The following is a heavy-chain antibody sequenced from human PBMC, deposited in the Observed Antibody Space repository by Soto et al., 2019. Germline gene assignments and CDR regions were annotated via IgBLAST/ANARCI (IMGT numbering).Heavy chain of an antibody. J-gene: IGHJ5*02. CDR1: GDSILNYDHF. CDR3: ATTNGAYSYDSVS. V-gene: IGHV4-30-4*01. Sequence: SETLCRTCTVSGDSILNYDHFWTWIRQKPGEGLEWIGYIYYSGATYYSPSLKTRVSMSLHKSQNYFSLQLTSVTAADSAVYYCATTNGAYSYDSVSWGQGTLVTVSS. CDR2: IYYSGAT. D-gene: IGHD3-22*01.